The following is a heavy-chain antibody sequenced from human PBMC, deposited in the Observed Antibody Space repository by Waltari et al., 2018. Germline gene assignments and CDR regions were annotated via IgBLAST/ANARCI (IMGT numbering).Heavy chain of an antibody. CDR3: ARHGGSSGDFDY. D-gene: IGHD6-6*01. V-gene: IGHV4-39*01. CDR1: GGSISSSSYY. J-gene: IGHJ4*02. CDR2: IYYSGCT. Sequence: QLQLQESGPGLVKPSETLSLTCTVSGGSISSSSYYWGWIRQPPGKGLEWIGSIYYSGCTYYNPSLKSRVTIAVDTSKNQFSLKLSSVTAADTAVYYCARHGGSSGDFDYWGQGTLVTVSS.